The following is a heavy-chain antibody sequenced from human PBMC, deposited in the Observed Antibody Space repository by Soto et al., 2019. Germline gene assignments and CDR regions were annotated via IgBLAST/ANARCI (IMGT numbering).Heavy chain of an antibody. J-gene: IGHJ6*04. CDR2: IYYSGSS. CDR1: GDTVNSSSYS. CDR3: AGSIAAAGINYYYGMDV. V-gene: IGHV4-39*01. Sequence: TQPVTSTLFGDTVNSSSYSLAWTRQTPGKGLEWIGSIYYSGSSYYNPSRKSRVTRSVDTSKNQFSLKLSSVTAADTAVYYCAGSIAAAGINYYYGMDVWGEGTTGTGPS. D-gene: IGHD6-13*01.